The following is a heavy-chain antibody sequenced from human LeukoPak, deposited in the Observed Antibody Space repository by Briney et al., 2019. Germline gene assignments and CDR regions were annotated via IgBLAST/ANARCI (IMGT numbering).Heavy chain of an antibody. CDR3: ARGRSRRRASPIDY. J-gene: IGHJ4*02. D-gene: IGHD5/OR15-5a*01. V-gene: IGHV4-34*01. Sequence: TSETLSLTCAVYGGSFSGYYWSWIRQPPGKGLEWIGEINHSGSTNYNPSLKSRVTISVDTSKNQFSLKLSSVTAADTAVYYCARGRSRRRASPIDYWGQGTLVTVSS. CDR2: INHSGST. CDR1: GGSFSGYY.